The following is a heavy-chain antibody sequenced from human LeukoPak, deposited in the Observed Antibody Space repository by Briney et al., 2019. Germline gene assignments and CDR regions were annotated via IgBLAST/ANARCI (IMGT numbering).Heavy chain of an antibody. CDR3: AKGGGYCSSPSCYAGMV. CDR2: ISGGGDDT. Sequence: GGSLRLSCAASGFTLSSYAMSWVRQAPGKGLEWVSIISGGGDDTYYADSVKGRFTISRDNSKNTLYLQMNSLRAEDTAVYYCAKGGGYCSSPSCYAGMVWGQGTLVTVSS. J-gene: IGHJ4*02. CDR1: GFTLSSYA. D-gene: IGHD2-2*01. V-gene: IGHV3-23*01.